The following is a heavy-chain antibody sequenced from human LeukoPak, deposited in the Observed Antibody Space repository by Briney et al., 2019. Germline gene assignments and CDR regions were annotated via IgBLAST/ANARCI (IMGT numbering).Heavy chain of an antibody. CDR1: GYIFTSCW. D-gene: IGHD4-23*01. CDR3: ARLGVEWGGNGPGCWFDP. Sequence: GESLKISCRGSGYIFTSCWIGWLRQLPGKDLEWMGIIYPGDSDTRYSPSFQGQVTISADKSISTAYLQWSSLKASDTAMYYRARLGVEWGGNGPGCWFDPWGQGSLVTVSS. CDR2: IYPGDSDT. J-gene: IGHJ5*02. V-gene: IGHV5-51*01.